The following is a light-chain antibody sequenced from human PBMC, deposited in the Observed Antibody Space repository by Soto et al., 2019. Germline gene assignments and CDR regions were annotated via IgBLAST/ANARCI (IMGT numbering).Light chain of an antibody. J-gene: IGKJ2*01. CDR1: QSVSSSY. CDR3: QQYVTSPYI. CDR2: GVS. V-gene: IGKV3-20*01. Sequence: EIVLTQSPGTLSLSPGERATLSCRASQSVSSSYLAWYQQKPGQAPRLLIHGVSTRATGIPDRFSGSGSGTDFTLTISRLGPEDFALYYCQQYVTSPYIFGQGTKLEIK.